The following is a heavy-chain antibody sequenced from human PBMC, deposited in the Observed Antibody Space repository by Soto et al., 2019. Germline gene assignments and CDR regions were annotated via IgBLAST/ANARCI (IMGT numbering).Heavy chain of an antibody. V-gene: IGHV3-21*01. CDR2: ISSSSSYI. CDR3: ARAFPTLLDFWSGYYDY. J-gene: IGHJ4*02. Sequence: EVQLVESGGGLVKPGGSLRLSCAASGFTFSSYSMNWVRQAPGKGLEWVSSISSSSSYIYYADSVKGRFTISRDNAKNSLYLQMNSLRAEDTAVYYCARAFPTLLDFWSGYYDYWGQGTLVTVSS. D-gene: IGHD3-3*01. CDR1: GFTFSSYS.